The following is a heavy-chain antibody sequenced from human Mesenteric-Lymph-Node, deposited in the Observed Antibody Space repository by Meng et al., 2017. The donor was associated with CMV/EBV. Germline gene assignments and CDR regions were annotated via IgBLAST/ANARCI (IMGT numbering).Heavy chain of an antibody. D-gene: IGHD3-22*01. V-gene: IGHV4-59*12. CDR3: ASRNYCDSSGYS. J-gene: IGHJ5*02. CDR1: GGSISGFY. Sequence: SETLSLTCTVSGGSISGFYWSWIRQTPGKGLEWIGYIYYSGSTYYNPSLKSRVTTSVDTSKNQFSLKLNSVTAADTAVYYCASRNYCDSSGYSWGQGTLVTVSS. CDR2: IYYSGST.